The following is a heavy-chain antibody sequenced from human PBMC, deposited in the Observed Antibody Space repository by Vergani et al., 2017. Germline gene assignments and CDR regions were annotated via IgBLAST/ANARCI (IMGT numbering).Heavy chain of an antibody. CDR2: ISHNGNT. Sequence: QVQLQQWGAGLLKPSETLSLTCGVYNGSFSGYYWTWIRQPPGKGLEWIGEISHNGNTNYNPSLKSRAILSVDTSKCQFSLRLTSVTAADTAVYFCARRFIVWNPYFYHWGQGTPVTVSS. V-gene: IGHV4-34*01. CDR1: NGSFSGYY. D-gene: IGHD1-1*01. CDR3: ARRFIVWNPYFYH. J-gene: IGHJ1*01.